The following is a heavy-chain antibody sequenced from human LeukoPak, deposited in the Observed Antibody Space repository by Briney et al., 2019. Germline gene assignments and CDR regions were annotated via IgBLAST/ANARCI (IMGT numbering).Heavy chain of an antibody. V-gene: IGHV3-30*03. CDR2: ISYDGSNK. Sequence: PGGSLRLSCAASGFTFSSYGMHWVRQAPGKGLEWVAVISYDGSNKYYADSVKGRFTISRDNSKNTLYLQMNSLRAEDTAVYYCARAGRTTVTTSRGVYYFDYWGQGTLVTVPS. CDR1: GFTFSSYG. D-gene: IGHD4-17*01. CDR3: ARAGRTTVTTSRGVYYFDY. J-gene: IGHJ4*02.